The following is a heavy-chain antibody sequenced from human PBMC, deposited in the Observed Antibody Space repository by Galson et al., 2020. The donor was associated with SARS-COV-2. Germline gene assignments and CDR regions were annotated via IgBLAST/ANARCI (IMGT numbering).Heavy chain of an antibody. CDR1: GGSLNSHA. D-gene: IGHD3-22*01. CDR2: VHQSGST. CDR3: ARGALDSSGFGGFDY. Sequence: SETLSLTCAVYGGSLNSHAWSWLRQPPGKGLEWIGEVHQSGSTNSNPSLKSRVTISVDTSKKQFSLRLSAVTAADTALYYCARGALDSSGFGGFDYWGQGTLMTVSS. V-gene: IGHV4-34*01. J-gene: IGHJ4*02.